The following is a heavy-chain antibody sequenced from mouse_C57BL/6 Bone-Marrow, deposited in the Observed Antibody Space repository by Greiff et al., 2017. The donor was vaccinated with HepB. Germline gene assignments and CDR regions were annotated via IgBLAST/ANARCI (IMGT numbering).Heavy chain of an antibody. J-gene: IGHJ1*03. D-gene: IGHD1-1*01. V-gene: IGHV1-63*01. CDR2: IYPGGGYT. Sequence: QVQLQQSGAELVRPGTSVKMSCKASGYTFTNYWIGWAKQRPGHGLEWIGDIYPGGGYTNYNEKFKGKATLTADKSSSTAYMQISSLTSEDSAIYYCARFITTPHWYFDVWGTGTTVTVSS. CDR1: GYTFTNYW. CDR3: ARFITTPHWYFDV.